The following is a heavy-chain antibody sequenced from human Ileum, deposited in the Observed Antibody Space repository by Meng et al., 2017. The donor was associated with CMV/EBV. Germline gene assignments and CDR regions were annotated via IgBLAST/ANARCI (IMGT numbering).Heavy chain of an antibody. CDR1: GGSISSGSYY. V-gene: IGHV4-61*02. Sequence: GQLPASGPGLVKPSQTLSLTCTVSGGSISSGSYYWSWIRQPAGKGLEWIGRINTSGSTNYNPSLKSRVTISLDTSKNQFSLNLSSVTAADTAVYYCARAHTFHGGIFGNWGQGTLVTVSS. D-gene: IGHD3-16*01. CDR2: INTSGST. CDR3: ARAHTFHGGIFGN. J-gene: IGHJ4*02.